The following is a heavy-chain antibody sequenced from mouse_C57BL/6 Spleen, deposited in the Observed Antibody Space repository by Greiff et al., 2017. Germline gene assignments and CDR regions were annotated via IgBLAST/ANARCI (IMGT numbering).Heavy chain of an antibody. CDR1: GFSLTSYG. V-gene: IGHV2-2*01. CDR3: AREIYYGSSYVGFAY. Sequence: QVQLKQSGPGLVQPSQSLSITCTVSGFSLTSYGVHWVRQSPGKGLEWLGVLWSGGSTDYNAAFISRLSISKDNSKSQVFFKMNSLQADDTAIYYCAREIYYGSSYVGFAYWGQGTLVTVSA. CDR2: LWSGGST. J-gene: IGHJ3*01. D-gene: IGHD1-1*01.